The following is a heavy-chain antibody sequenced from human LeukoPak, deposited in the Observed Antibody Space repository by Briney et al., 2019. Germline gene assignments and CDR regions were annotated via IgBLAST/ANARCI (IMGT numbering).Heavy chain of an antibody. J-gene: IGHJ6*03. V-gene: IGHV1-46*01. D-gene: IGHD3-22*01. CDR2: INPRGTST. CDR3: ARDARDSSGYYYGSAAYMDV. Sequence: ASVKVSCKASGYSFTGHYMHWVRQAPGQGLEWMGVINPRGTSTIYAEKFQGRIIMTRDTSISTAYMELSRLRSDDTAVYYCARDARDSSGYYYGSAAYMDVWGKGTTVTISS. CDR1: GYSFTGHY.